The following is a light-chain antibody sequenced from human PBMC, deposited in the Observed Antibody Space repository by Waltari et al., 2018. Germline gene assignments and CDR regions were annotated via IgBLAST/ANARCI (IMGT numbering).Light chain of an antibody. CDR1: QSIDTW. Sequence: EIQMTQSPSILSASVGDRVTPTCRASQSIDTWLAWYQQKPGKAPELLISKASTLESGVPSRFSGRGSGTEFTLTISGLQPDDFATYYCQQYNSYSHTFGPGTKLEI. CDR3: QQYNSYSHT. V-gene: IGKV1-5*03. CDR2: KAS. J-gene: IGKJ2*01.